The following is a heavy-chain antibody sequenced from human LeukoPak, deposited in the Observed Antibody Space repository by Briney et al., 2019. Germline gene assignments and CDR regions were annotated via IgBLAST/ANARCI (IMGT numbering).Heavy chain of an antibody. V-gene: IGHV3-74*03. CDR2: INNDGSSA. Sequence: PGGSLRLSCAASGFTFNRYWMHWVRQAPGKGLVWVSRINNDGSSATYADSVKGRFTISRDNAKNTLDLQMNSLRVEDTAVYFCARDGILGRHDYWGHGSLVTVSS. J-gene: IGHJ4*01. CDR3: ARDGILGRHDY. CDR1: GFTFNRYW. D-gene: IGHD3-3*02.